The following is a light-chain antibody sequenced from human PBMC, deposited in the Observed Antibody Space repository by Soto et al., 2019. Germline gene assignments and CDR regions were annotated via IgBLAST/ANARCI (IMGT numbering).Light chain of an antibody. Sequence: EIVLPQSPATLSLSPGERATLSCRAGQSVSSYLAWYQQKPGQAPRLLIYDASSRATGIPDRFSGSGSGTDFTLTISRLEPEDFAVFYCQQYGGSPWTFGQGTKVDIK. CDR2: DAS. CDR1: QSVSSY. V-gene: IGKV3-20*01. CDR3: QQYGGSPWT. J-gene: IGKJ1*01.